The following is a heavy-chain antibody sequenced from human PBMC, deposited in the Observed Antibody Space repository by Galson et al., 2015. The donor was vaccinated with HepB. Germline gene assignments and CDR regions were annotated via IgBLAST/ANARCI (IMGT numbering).Heavy chain of an antibody. J-gene: IGHJ3*02. D-gene: IGHD2-15*01. Sequence: SLRLSCAASAFTFSSYWMHWVRQAPGKGLVWVSRINSDGSSTSYADSVKGRFTISRDNSKNTLYLQMNSLRAEDTAVYYCARHCSGGSCYSADAFDIWGQGTMVTVSS. CDR1: AFTFSSYW. CDR2: INSDGSST. CDR3: ARHCSGGSCYSADAFDI. V-gene: IGHV3-74*01.